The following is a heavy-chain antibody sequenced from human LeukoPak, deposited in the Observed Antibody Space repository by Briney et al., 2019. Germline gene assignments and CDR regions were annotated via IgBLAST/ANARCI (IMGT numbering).Heavy chain of an antibody. J-gene: IGHJ4*02. CDR3: ARERIVGALYYFDY. CDR2: IYTSGST. D-gene: IGHD1-26*01. Sequence: SETLSLTCTVSGGSISSGSYYWSWIRQPAGQGLEWIGRIYTSGSTNYNPSLKSRVTISVDTSKNQFSLKLSSVTAADTAVYYCARERIVGALYYFDYWGQGTLVTVSS. V-gene: IGHV4-61*02. CDR1: GGSISSGSYY.